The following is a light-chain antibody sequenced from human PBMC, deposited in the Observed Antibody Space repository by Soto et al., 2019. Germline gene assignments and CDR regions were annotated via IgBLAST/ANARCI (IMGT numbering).Light chain of an antibody. J-gene: IGKJ5*01. CDR1: QTVSNNY. CDR2: GAS. Sequence: EIVFTPSPGTPSFSPGDRAPLSCRASQTVSNNYLAWCQQKPGQAPRVIMYGASRRATGIPDRFSGGGSGTDFTLTISRLEPEDFAVYFCQQYAGPPTTFGQGTRLEIK. CDR3: QQYAGPPTT. V-gene: IGKV3-20*01.